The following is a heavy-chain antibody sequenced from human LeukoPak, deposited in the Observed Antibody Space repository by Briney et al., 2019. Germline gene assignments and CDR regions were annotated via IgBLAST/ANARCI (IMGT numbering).Heavy chain of an antibody. CDR1: GFTFSSYE. D-gene: IGHD2-2*01. CDR3: ARDRSVPLDY. CDR2: ISSSGSTI. Sequence: PGGSLRLSCAASGFTFSSYEMNWVRQAPGKGLEWVSYISSSGSTIYYADSVKGRFTISRDNAKNTLYLQMNSLRAEDTAVYYCARDRSVPLDYWGQGTLVTVSS. J-gene: IGHJ4*02. V-gene: IGHV3-48*03.